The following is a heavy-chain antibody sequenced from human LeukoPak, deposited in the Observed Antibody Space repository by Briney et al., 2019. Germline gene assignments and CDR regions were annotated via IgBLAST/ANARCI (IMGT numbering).Heavy chain of an antibody. CDR1: GGSLSDYS. CDR2: ITQSVNT. CDR3: ARNDSSGYFDY. Sequence: SETLSLTCGVYGGSLSDYSWSWIRQPPGKGLEFIGEITQSVNTNYNPSLKSRVTISVDMSKNQVSLRLSSVTAADTAVYYCARNDSSGYFDYWGQGTLVTVSS. D-gene: IGHD3-22*01. V-gene: IGHV4-34*01. J-gene: IGHJ4*02.